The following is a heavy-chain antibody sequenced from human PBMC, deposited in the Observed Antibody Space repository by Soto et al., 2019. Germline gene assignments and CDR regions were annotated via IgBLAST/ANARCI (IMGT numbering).Heavy chain of an antibody. CDR2: VIPIFGTA. Sequence: QVQLVQSGAEVKKPGSSVKVSCKASGGTFSSYAISWVRQAPGQGLEWMGGVIPIFGTANYAQKIQGRVTIAADESTSTAYMELSSLRSEDTAVYYCAREGGDGYNPFLDYWGQGTLVTVSS. CDR1: GGTFSSYA. J-gene: IGHJ4*02. D-gene: IGHD5-12*01. V-gene: IGHV1-69*12. CDR3: AREGGDGYNPFLDY.